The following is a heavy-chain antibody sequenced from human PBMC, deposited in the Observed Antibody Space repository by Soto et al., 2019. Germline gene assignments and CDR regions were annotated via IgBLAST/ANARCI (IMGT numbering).Heavy chain of an antibody. D-gene: IGHD3-3*01. CDR2: IYYSGST. Sequence: SETLSLTCTVSGGSISSGDYYWSWIRQPPGKGLEWIGYIYYSGSTYYNPSLKSRVTISVDTSKNQFSLKLSSVTAADTAVYYCAACGWSGYKFDYWGQGTQVTVSS. J-gene: IGHJ4*02. V-gene: IGHV4-30-4*01. CDR1: GGSISSGDYY. CDR3: AACGWSGYKFDY.